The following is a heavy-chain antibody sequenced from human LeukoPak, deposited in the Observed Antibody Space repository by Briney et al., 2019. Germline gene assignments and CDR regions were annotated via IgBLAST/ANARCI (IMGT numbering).Heavy chain of an antibody. CDR1: GFTFSTYG. V-gene: IGHV3-23*01. J-gene: IGHJ4*02. CDR2: ISGNGDSK. Sequence: PGGSLRLSCAASGFTFSTYGMKWVRQAPGKGLEWVSGISGNGDSKYYADSVKGRFTISRDNSKNTLYLQMNSLRAEDTAVYYCARESESYDSSGSTFKYWGQGTLVTVSS. CDR3: ARESESYDSSGSTFKY. D-gene: IGHD3-22*01.